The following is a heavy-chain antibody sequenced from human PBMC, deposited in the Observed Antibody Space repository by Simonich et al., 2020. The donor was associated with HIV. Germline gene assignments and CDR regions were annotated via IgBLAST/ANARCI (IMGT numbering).Heavy chain of an antibody. CDR2: IWYDGSNK. J-gene: IGHJ6*02. CDR3: ARDTAMAHYYYGMDV. V-gene: IGHV3-33*01. Sequence: QVQLVESGGGVVQPGRSLRLSCAASGFTFRNYGMHWVRQAPGKGLEWVAIIWYDGSNKYYADSVKGRFTSSRDNSKNPLYLHMNSLRAEDTAVYYCARDTAMAHYYYGMDVWGQGTTVTVSS. CDR1: GFTFRNYG. D-gene: IGHD5-18*01.